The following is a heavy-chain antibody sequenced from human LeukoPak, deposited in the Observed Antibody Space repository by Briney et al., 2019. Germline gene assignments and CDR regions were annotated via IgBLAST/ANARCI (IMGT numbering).Heavy chain of an antibody. CDR3: ARAVDYYGSGSSKNYYYGMDV. Sequence: ASVKVSCKASGGTFSSYAISWVRQAPGQGLEWMGGIIPIFGTANYAQKFQGRVTITADESTSTAYMELSSLRSEDTAEYYRARAVDYYGSGSSKNYYYGMDVWGQGTTVTVSS. D-gene: IGHD3-10*01. J-gene: IGHJ6*02. V-gene: IGHV1-69*01. CDR1: GGTFSSYA. CDR2: IIPIFGTA.